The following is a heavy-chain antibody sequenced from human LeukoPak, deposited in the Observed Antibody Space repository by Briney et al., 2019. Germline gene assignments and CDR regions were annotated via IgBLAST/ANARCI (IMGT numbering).Heavy chain of an antibody. CDR1: GGSISSGGYY. D-gene: IGHD6-13*01. V-gene: IGHV4-31*03. CDR2: IYYSGST. Sequence: PSETLSLTCTVSGGSISSGGYYWSWIRLHPGKGLEWIGYIYYSGSTYYNPSLKSRVTISVDTSKNQFSLKLSSVTAADTAVYYCARGGIAAAKYFQHWGQGTLVTVSS. J-gene: IGHJ1*01. CDR3: ARGGIAAAKYFQH.